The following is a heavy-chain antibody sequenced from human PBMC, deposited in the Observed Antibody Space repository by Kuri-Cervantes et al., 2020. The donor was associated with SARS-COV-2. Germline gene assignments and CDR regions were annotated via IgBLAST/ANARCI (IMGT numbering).Heavy chain of an antibody. D-gene: IGHD5-18*01. CDR3: ARWGYSRGAYDI. V-gene: IGHV4-34*01. CDR1: GGSFSGYY. J-gene: IGHJ3*02. Sequence: ESLKISCAVYGGSFSGYYWSWIRQPPGKGLEWIGEINHSGSTNYNPSLKSRVTISVDTSKNQLSLKLSSVTAADTAVYYCARWGYSRGAYDIWGQGTMVTVSS. CDR2: INHSGST.